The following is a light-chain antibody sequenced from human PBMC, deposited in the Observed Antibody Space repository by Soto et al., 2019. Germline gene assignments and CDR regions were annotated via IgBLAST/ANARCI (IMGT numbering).Light chain of an antibody. CDR1: QSLLYISNNKNY. V-gene: IGKV4-1*01. Sequence: DIEVTQSPDSLALSLGERATIHCKSSQSLLYISNNKNYLAWYQQKPGQPPKMXIYRESNRESGVPDRLSGSGSGTDLTLTISRLQAEDVAVYYCQQYYITPWTFGQGTKVDIK. CDR2: RES. J-gene: IGKJ1*01. CDR3: QQYYITPWT.